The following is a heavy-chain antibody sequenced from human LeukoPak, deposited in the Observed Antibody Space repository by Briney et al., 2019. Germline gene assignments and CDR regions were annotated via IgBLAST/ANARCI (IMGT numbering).Heavy chain of an antibody. CDR1: GDSVSNKNTA. J-gene: IGHJ4*02. CDR3: ARFPGYYDSSGYYYSED. V-gene: IGHV6-1*01. D-gene: IGHD3-22*01. Sequence: SQTLSLTCAISGDSVSNKNTAWNWIRQSPSRGLEWLGRTYYRSKWHNTYAASVKSRITINPDTSKNQFSLQLNSVTPEDTAVYYCARFPGYYDSSGYYYSEDWGQGTLVTVSS. CDR2: TYYRSKWHN.